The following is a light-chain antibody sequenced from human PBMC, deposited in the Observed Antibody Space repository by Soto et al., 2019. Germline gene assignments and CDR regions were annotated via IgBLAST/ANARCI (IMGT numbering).Light chain of an antibody. J-gene: IGKJ1*01. CDR2: AAS. CDR3: QQYYSYPHM. CDR1: QGISSY. V-gene: IGKV1-8*01. Sequence: AIRMTQSPSSFSASTGDRVTITCRASQGISSYLAWYQQKPGKAPKLLIYAASTLQSGVPSRFSGSGSGTDFTLTISCLQSEDFATYYCQQYYSYPHMFGQGTKVEIK.